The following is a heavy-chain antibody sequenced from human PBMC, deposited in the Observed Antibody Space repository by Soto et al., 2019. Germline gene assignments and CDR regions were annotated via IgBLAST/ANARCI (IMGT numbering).Heavy chain of an antibody. CDR2: ISDGGST. Sequence: QVQLQESGPGLVKPSQTLSLTCTVSGGSISTVNYYWSWIRQPPDKGLEWIGHISDGGSTYNNPSQKGRFTIPRNTPKNQSSRKLCSVRAADPAVYSCARGPAGDKVDYWGQEPLVTFSA. V-gene: IGHV4-30-4*01. CDR3: ARGPAGDKVDY. CDR1: GGSISTVNYY. J-gene: IGHJ4*02. D-gene: IGHD7-27*01.